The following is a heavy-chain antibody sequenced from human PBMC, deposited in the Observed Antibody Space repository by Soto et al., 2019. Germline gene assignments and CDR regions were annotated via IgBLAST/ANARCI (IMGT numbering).Heavy chain of an antibody. Sequence: QVQLVQSGAEVKKPGASVKVSCKASGYTFTNYGISWVRQAPGQGLEWMGWISAYNGNTNSAQKLQGRVTMTTDTSTSTVYMELRSLRSDDTAVYYCASPVRRGSSSDFDYWGQGTLVTVSS. D-gene: IGHD2-15*01. CDR1: GYTFTNYG. CDR3: ASPVRRGSSSDFDY. J-gene: IGHJ4*02. V-gene: IGHV1-18*01. CDR2: ISAYNGNT.